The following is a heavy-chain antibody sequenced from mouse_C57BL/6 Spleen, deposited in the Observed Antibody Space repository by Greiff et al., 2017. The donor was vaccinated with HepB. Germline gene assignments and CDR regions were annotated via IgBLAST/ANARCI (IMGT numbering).Heavy chain of an antibody. Sequence: QVQLQQPGAELVKPGASVKLSCKASGYTFTSYWMHWVKQRPGRGLEWIGRIDPNSGGTKYNEKFKSKATLTVDKPSSTAYMQLSSLPSEDSAVYYCARRGTTVVANWYFDVWGTGTTVTVSS. CDR3: ARRGTTVVANWYFDV. J-gene: IGHJ1*03. CDR2: IDPNSGGT. CDR1: GYTFTSYW. V-gene: IGHV1-72*01. D-gene: IGHD1-1*01.